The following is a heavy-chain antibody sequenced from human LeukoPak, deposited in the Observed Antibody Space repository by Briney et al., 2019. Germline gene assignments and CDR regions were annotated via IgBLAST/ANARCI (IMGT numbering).Heavy chain of an antibody. D-gene: IGHD6-13*01. Sequence: GASVKVSCKASGFTFTSSAVQWVRQARGQRLEWIGWIVVGSGNTNYAQKFQERVTITRDMSTSTAYMELRTLTSDDTAVYYCARASYSSSWLFDYWGQGTLVTVSS. J-gene: IGHJ4*02. V-gene: IGHV1-58*01. CDR3: ARASYSSSWLFDY. CDR1: GFTFTSSA. CDR2: IVVGSGNT.